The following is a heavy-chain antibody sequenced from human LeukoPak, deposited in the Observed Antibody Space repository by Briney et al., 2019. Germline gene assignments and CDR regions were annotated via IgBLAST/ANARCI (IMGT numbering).Heavy chain of an antibody. V-gene: IGHV4-34*01. CDR1: GGSFSGYY. Sequence: SETLSLTCAVYGGSFSGYYWSWIRQPPGKGLEWIGEINHSGSTNYNPSLKSRVTISVDTSKNQFSLKLSSVTAADTAVYYCARLHYPHVPREGGWFDPWGQGTLVTVSS. CDR3: ARLHYPHVPREGGWFDP. CDR2: INHSGST. D-gene: IGHD1-26*01. J-gene: IGHJ5*02.